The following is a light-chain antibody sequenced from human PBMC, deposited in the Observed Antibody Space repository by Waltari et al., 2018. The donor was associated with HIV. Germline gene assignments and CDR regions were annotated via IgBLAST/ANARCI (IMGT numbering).Light chain of an antibody. Sequence: QSVLTQPPSVSGAPGHRLPVSCPGSSSTLGAGFGVHWSHQHPGTAPKLLIYAINNRPSGVPDRFSGAKSGATASLAITGLQPEDEADYYCQSYDSSFSGAVFGGGTKLTVL. CDR1: SSTLGAGFG. CDR3: QSYDSSFSGAV. J-gene: IGLJ2*01. V-gene: IGLV1-40*01. CDR2: AIN.